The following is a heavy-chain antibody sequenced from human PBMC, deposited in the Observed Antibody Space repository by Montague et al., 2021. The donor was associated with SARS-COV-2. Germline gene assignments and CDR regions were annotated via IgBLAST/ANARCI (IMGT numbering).Heavy chain of an antibody. Sequence: SETLSLTCTVSGGSISSYYWSWIRQPRGKGLEWIGYTYYSGSTKYNPSLKSRVTISVDTSKNQFSLNLSSVTAADTAVYYCVRERKQLWSWGMDVWGQGTKVTV. J-gene: IGHJ6*02. CDR1: GGSISSYY. D-gene: IGHD5-18*01. CDR3: VRERKQLWSWGMDV. CDR2: TYYSGST. V-gene: IGHV4-59*13.